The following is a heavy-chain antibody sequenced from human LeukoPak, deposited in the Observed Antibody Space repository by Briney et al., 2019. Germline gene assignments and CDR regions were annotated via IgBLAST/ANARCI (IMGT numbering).Heavy chain of an antibody. V-gene: IGHV4-59*01. CDR1: GGSISSYY. Sequence: SETLSLTCTVSGGSISSYYWSWIRQPPGKGLEWIGYIYYSGSTNYNPSLKSRVTISVDTSKNQFSLKLSSVTAADTAVYYCARGPLQYGWFDTWGQGTLVTVSS. CDR2: IYYSGST. D-gene: IGHD4-4*01. CDR3: ARGPLQYGWFDT. J-gene: IGHJ5*02.